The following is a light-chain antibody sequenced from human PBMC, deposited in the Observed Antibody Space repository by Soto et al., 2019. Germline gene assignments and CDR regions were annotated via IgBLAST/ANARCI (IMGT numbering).Light chain of an antibody. J-gene: IGKJ5*01. CDR3: QQYNSWPIT. V-gene: IGKV3-15*01. Sequence: TPSTDPLYLSPGERVTLSCRASQSVSDNLAWYQQKPGQGPRLLVYRASTRTLGIPARFSGSESGTEFTLTISSLQSEDFAVYYCQQYNSWPITFGQGTRLEIK. CDR2: RAS. CDR1: QSVSDN.